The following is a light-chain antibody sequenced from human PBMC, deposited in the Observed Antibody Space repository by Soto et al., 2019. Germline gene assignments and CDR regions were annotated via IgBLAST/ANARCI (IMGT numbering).Light chain of an antibody. Sequence: SALTQPASVSGSPGQSITISCTGTSSDVGGYNYVSWYQQHPGKAPKLMIYEVTNRPSGVSNRFSGSKSGNTASLTISGLQAEDEADYYCSSYTSSISYVFGTGTKV. V-gene: IGLV2-14*01. CDR1: SSDVGGYNY. CDR2: EVT. J-gene: IGLJ1*01. CDR3: SSYTSSISYV.